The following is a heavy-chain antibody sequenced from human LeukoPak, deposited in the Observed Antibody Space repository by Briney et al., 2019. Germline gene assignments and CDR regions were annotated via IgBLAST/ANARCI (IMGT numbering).Heavy chain of an antibody. CDR2: ISGSGGST. D-gene: IGHD1-26*01. J-gene: IGHJ4*02. CDR1: GFTFSSYA. Sequence: TGGSLRLSCAASGFTFSSYAMSWVRQAPGKGLEWVSAISGSGGSTYFADSVKGRFTISRDNSKNTLYPQMNSLRAEDTAVYYCAKVGRGSYPRRVYFDYWGQGTLVTVSS. V-gene: IGHV3-23*01. CDR3: AKVGRGSYPRRVYFDY.